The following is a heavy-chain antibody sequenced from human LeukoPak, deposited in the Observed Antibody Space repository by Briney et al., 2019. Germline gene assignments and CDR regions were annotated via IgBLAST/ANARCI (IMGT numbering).Heavy chain of an antibody. CDR1: GFTFSSYA. CDR2: MSGSGDNT. Sequence: GGSLRLSCAASGFTFSSYAVSWVRQAPGKGLEWVSAMSGSGDNTFYTDSVKGRFTISRDNSKNTLYLQMNSLRAEDTAVYYCAKDDAAMVTFFDYWGQGTLVTVSS. V-gene: IGHV3-23*01. CDR3: AKDDAAMVTFFDY. D-gene: IGHD5-18*01. J-gene: IGHJ4*02.